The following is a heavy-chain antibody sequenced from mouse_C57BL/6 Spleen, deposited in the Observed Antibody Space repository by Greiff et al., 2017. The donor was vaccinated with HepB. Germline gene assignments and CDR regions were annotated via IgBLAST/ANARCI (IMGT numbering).Heavy chain of an antibody. CDR1: GYTFTSYW. Sequence: QVQLKQPGAELVRPGSSVKLSCKASGYTFTSYWMHWVKQRPIQGLEWIGNIDPSDSETHYNQKFKDKATLTVDKSSSTAYMQLSSLTSEDSAVYYCARTLDYGSSWGWYFDVWGTGTTVTVSS. V-gene: IGHV1-52*01. J-gene: IGHJ1*03. D-gene: IGHD1-1*01. CDR3: ARTLDYGSSWGWYFDV. CDR2: IDPSDSET.